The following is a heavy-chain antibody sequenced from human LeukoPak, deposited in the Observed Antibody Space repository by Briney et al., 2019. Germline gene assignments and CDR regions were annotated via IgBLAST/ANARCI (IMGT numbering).Heavy chain of an antibody. J-gene: IGHJ3*02. CDR2: IYYSGST. CDR3: VLAPDDAFDI. V-gene: IGHV4-39*01. Sequence: PSETLSLTCTVSGGSISSSSYYWGWIRQPPGKGLEWIGSIYYSGSTYYNPSLKSRVTISVDTSKNQFSLKLSSVTAADTAVYYCVLAPDDAFDIWGQGTMVTVSS. CDR1: GGSISSSSYY.